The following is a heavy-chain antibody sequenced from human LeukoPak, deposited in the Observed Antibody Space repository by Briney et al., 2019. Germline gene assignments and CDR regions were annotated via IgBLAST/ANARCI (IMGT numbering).Heavy chain of an antibody. CDR3: TNYDDSSDLWGY. Sequence: GGSLKLSCAASEFTFSDSGMHWVRQAPGKGLEWVGRMRSKTQNYATAYAASVKGRFTISRDDSKNTAFLQMNSLKTEDTAVYYCTNYDDSSDLWGYWGQGTLVTVSS. D-gene: IGHD3-22*01. CDR1: EFTFSDSG. CDR2: MRSKTQNYAT. V-gene: IGHV3-73*01. J-gene: IGHJ4*02.